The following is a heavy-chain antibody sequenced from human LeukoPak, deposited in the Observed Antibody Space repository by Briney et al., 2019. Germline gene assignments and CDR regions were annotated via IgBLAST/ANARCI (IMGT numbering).Heavy chain of an antibody. Sequence: PSETLSLTCAVYGGSFSGYYWSWIRQSPGKGLEWIGEINHSGSTNYNPSLKSRVTISVDTSKNQFSLKLSSVTAADTAAYYCARLGRYSSSYHRWFDPWGQGTLVTVSS. CDR3: ARLGRYSSSYHRWFDP. D-gene: IGHD6-13*01. J-gene: IGHJ5*02. V-gene: IGHV4-34*01. CDR1: GGSFSGYY. CDR2: INHSGST.